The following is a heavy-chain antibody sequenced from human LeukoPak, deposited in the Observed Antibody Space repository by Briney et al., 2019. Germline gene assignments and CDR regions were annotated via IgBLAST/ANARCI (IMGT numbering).Heavy chain of an antibody. D-gene: IGHD5-18*01. V-gene: IGHV3-48*01. CDR2: ISSSSSTI. Sequence: GGSLRLSCAASGFTFSSYSMNWVRQAPGKGLEWVSYISSSSSTIYYADSVKGRFTISRDNAKNSLYLQMNSLRAEDTAVYYCARDLGGYSYGYTVLDYWGQGTLVTVSS. CDR3: ARDLGGYSYGYTVLDY. CDR1: GFTFSSYS. J-gene: IGHJ4*02.